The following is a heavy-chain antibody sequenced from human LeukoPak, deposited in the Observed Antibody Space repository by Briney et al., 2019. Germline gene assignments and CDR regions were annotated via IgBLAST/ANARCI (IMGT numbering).Heavy chain of an antibody. CDR2: INPDSGGT. Sequence: ASVRVSCKASGYTFTGYYMHWVRQAPGQGLEWMGWINPDSGGTSYAQKFQGRVTMTRDTSISTAYMELSRLRSDDTAVYYCARDKQWLADYWGQGTLVTVSS. V-gene: IGHV1-2*02. CDR3: ARDKQWLADY. J-gene: IGHJ4*02. D-gene: IGHD6-19*01. CDR1: GYTFTGYY.